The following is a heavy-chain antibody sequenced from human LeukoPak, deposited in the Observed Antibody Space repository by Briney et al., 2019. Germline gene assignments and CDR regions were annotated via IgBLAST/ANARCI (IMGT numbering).Heavy chain of an antibody. D-gene: IGHD2/OR15-2a*01. CDR3: ASGGTLSVGFDY. CDR2: IYSGGTT. V-gene: IGHV3-66*01. Sequence: PGGSLRLSCAASGFTFSSYSMNWVRQAPGKGLEWVSVIYSGGTTYYADSVKGRFTISRDNSKNTLYLQMNTLRAEDTAVYYCASGGTLSVGFDYWGQGTLVTVSS. CDR1: GFTFSSYS. J-gene: IGHJ4*02.